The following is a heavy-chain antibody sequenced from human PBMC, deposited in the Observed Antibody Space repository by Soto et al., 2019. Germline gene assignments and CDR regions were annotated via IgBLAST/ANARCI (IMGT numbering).Heavy chain of an antibody. CDR2: ISSSSTI. V-gene: IGHV3-48*01. D-gene: IGHD6-13*01. Sequence: EVQLVESGGGLVQPGGSLRLSCAASGFTFSSYSMNWVRQAPGKGLGWVSYISSSSTIYYADSVKGRFTISRDNAKNSLYVQMNSLRAEDTAVYYCARHPERIAQIGWFDPWGQGTLVTVSS. CDR3: ARHPERIAQIGWFDP. CDR1: GFTFSSYS. J-gene: IGHJ5*02.